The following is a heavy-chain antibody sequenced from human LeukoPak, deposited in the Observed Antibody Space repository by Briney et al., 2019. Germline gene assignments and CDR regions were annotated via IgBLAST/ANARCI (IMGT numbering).Heavy chain of an antibody. CDR2: VYHSGSI. Sequence: SETLSLTCTVSGGSLSSYSWNWLRQSPGKGLEWIGRVYHSGSINYNLSLKSRVTISVDTSKNQFSLNLSSVTAADTAVYYCVSSYGGYVLDYWGQGTLVSVSS. D-gene: IGHD5-12*01. J-gene: IGHJ4*02. CDR1: GGSLSSYS. CDR3: VSSYGGYVLDY. V-gene: IGHV4-59*01.